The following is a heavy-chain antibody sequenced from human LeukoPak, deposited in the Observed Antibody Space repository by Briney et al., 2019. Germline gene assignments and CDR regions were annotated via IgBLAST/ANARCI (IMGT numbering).Heavy chain of an antibody. Sequence: SETLSLTCTVSGGSISSYYWSWIRQPPGKGLEWIGYIYYSGSTNYNPSLKSRVTISVDTSKNQLSLKLSSVTAADTAVYYCARAGGWLQSEFDYWGQGTLVTVSS. CDR1: GGSISSYY. CDR3: ARAGGWLQSEFDY. J-gene: IGHJ4*02. CDR2: IYYSGST. D-gene: IGHD5-24*01. V-gene: IGHV4-59*01.